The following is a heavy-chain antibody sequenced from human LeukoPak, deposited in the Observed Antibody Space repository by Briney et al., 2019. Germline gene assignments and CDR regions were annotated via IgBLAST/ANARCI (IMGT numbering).Heavy chain of an antibody. CDR2: INPSGGST. CDR3: ARDFVVTQPFYYYYYMDV. D-gene: IGHD2-21*01. Sequence: ASVKVSCKASGYTFTGYYMPWVRQAPGQGLEWMGWINPSGGSTSYAQKFQGRVTMTRDTSTSTVYMELSSLRSEDTAVYYCARDFVVTQPFYYYYYMDVWGKGTTVTISS. J-gene: IGHJ6*03. V-gene: IGHV1-46*01. CDR1: GYTFTGYY.